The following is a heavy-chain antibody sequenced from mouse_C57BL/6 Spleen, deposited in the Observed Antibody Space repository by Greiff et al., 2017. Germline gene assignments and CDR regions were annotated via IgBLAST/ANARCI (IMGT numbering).Heavy chain of an antibody. D-gene: IGHD3-1*01. V-gene: IGHV5-17*01. CDR3: ARSGGPHWYFDV. J-gene: IGHJ1*03. Sequence: EVQLVESGGGLVKPGGSLKLSCAASGFTFSDYGMHWVRQAPEKGLEWVAYISSGSSTIYYADTVKGRFTISRDNAKNTLFLQMTSLRSEDTAMYYCARSGGPHWYFDVWGTGTTVTVSS. CDR1: GFTFSDYG. CDR2: ISSGSSTI.